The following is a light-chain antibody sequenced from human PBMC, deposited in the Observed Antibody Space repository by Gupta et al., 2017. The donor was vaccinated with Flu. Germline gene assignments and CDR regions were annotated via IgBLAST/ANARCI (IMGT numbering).Light chain of an antibody. J-gene: IGLJ3*02. V-gene: IGLV1-51*02. Sequence: KATSSSSGSSSNIGNNYVSWYQKLPGAAPKLLIYEDDKRPAGIADRFSGTKSGTSATLGSTGLQTGDEADYYCGTWDSSLSAGGFGGGTKLTVL. CDR2: EDD. CDR3: GTWDSSLSAGG. CDR1: SSNIGNNY.